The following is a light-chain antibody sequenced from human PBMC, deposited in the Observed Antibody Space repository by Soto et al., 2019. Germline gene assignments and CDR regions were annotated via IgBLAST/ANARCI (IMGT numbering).Light chain of an antibody. CDR1: QSVGPN. Sequence: EILLTQSPDNLSVSPGESATLSCRASQSVGPNLVWYQQKFGQAPRLLIYGVSIRATGVPARSSGSGSGTELSLTIRSLKSEDIAIYSCQQYKKWLTFGGGTKVDI. CDR3: QQYKKWLT. J-gene: IGKJ4*01. V-gene: IGKV3-15*01. CDR2: GVS.